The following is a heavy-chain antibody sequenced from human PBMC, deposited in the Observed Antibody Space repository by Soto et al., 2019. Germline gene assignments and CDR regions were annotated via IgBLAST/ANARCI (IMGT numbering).Heavy chain of an antibody. CDR3: ARDWGIVVVVAATDAFDI. Sequence: GGSLRLSCAASGFTFSSYWMSWVRQAPGKGLEWVANIKQDGSEKYYVDSVKGRFTISRDNAKNSLYLQMNRLRAEDTAVYYCARDWGIVVVVAATDAFDIWGQGTMVTVSS. J-gene: IGHJ3*02. CDR1: GFTFSSYW. V-gene: IGHV3-7*01. D-gene: IGHD2-15*01. CDR2: IKQDGSEK.